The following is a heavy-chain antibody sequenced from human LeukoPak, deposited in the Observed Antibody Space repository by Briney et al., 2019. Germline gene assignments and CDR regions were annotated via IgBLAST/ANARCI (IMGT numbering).Heavy chain of an antibody. CDR3: ARDVGYCSGGSCPDAFDI. V-gene: IGHV4-30-2*01. J-gene: IGHJ3*02. Sequence: SETLSLTCAVSGGSISSGGYSWSWIRQPPGKGLEWIGYIYHSGSTYYNPSLKSRVTISVDRSKNQFSLKLSSVTAADTAVYYCARDVGYCSGGSCPDAFDIWGQGTMVTVSS. CDR2: IYHSGST. CDR1: GGSISSGGYS. D-gene: IGHD2-15*01.